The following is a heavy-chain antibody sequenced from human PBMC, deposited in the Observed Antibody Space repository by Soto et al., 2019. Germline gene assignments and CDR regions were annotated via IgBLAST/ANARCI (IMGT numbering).Heavy chain of an antibody. D-gene: IGHD6-6*01. V-gene: IGHV1-3*01. CDR3: ARAYSSSSPIDY. CDR2: INAGNGNT. Sequence: ASVKVSCKASGYTFTIYAMHCVRQAPGQRLEWMGRINAGNGNTKYSQKFQGRVTITRDTSASTAYMELSSLRSEDTAVYYCARAYSSSSPIDYWGQGTLVTVSS. J-gene: IGHJ4*02. CDR1: GYTFTIYA.